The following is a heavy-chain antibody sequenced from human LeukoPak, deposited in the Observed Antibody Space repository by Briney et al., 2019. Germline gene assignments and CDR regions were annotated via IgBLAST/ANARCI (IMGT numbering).Heavy chain of an antibody. V-gene: IGHV1-2*02. Sequence: ASVKVSCKASGYTFTGYYMHWARQAPGQGLEWMGWINPNSGGTNYAQKFQGRVTMTRDTSISTASTELSRLRSDDTAVYYCARALYGGGGFDYWGQGTLVTVSS. J-gene: IGHJ4*02. CDR2: INPNSGGT. CDR3: ARALYGGGGFDY. D-gene: IGHD4-23*01. CDR1: GYTFTGYY.